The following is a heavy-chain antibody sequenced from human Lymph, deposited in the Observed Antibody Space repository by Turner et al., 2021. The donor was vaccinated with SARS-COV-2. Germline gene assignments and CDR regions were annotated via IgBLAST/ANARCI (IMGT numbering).Heavy chain of an antibody. CDR2: IYYSGST. D-gene: IGHD4-17*01. J-gene: IGHJ6*02. V-gene: IGHV4-59*11. CDR3: ARDRTAYGDYLAGYDYGMDV. Sequence: QVQLQESGPGLVQPSEPPSLPCPVSGGAISAHYWSWIRQPPGKGLEWIGYIYYSGSTNYNPSLKSRDTISVDTSKYLFSLKLSSVTAADTAVYYCARDRTAYGDYLAGYDYGMDVGCQGTTVTVSS. CDR1: GGAISAHY.